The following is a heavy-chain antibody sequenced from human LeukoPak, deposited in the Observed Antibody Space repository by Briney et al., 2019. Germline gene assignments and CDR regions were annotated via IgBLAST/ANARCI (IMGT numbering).Heavy chain of an antibody. J-gene: IGHJ4*02. CDR3: AKGKKGLWFGEFGY. D-gene: IGHD3-10*01. CDR1: GFTFSSYA. CDR2: FSGSGGST. Sequence: GGSLRLSCAASGFTFSSYAMSWVRQAPGKGLEWVAGFSGSGGSTYYADSVQGRFTISRDNSKHTLYLQMNRLRAEDTAVYYCAKGKKGLWFGEFGYWGQGTLVTVSS. V-gene: IGHV3-23*01.